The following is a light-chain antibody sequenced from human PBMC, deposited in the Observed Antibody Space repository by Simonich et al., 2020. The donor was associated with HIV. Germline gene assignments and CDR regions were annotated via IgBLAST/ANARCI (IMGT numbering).Light chain of an antibody. Sequence: EIVLTQSPATLSVSPGDRATSSCRASQSVSSNLAWYQQKPGQAPRLLIYGASTRATGIPARFSGSGSGTEFTLTISSLQSEDFAVYYCHQYNNWPPSTFGQGTQLEMK. CDR1: QSVSSN. J-gene: IGKJ5*01. CDR3: HQYNNWPPST. CDR2: GAS. V-gene: IGKV3-15*01.